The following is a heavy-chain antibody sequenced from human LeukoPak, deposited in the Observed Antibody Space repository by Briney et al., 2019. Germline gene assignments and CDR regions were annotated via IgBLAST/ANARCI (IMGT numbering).Heavy chain of an antibody. CDR3: AGYYDSSGSFDY. CDR1: GGSFSGYY. Sequence: KTSETLSLTCAVYGGSFSGYYWSWIRQPPGKGLEWIGEINHSGSTNYNPSLKSRVTISVDTSKNQFSLKLSSVTAADTAVYYCAGYYDSSGSFDYWGQGTLVTVSS. CDR2: INHSGST. J-gene: IGHJ4*02. D-gene: IGHD3-22*01. V-gene: IGHV4-34*01.